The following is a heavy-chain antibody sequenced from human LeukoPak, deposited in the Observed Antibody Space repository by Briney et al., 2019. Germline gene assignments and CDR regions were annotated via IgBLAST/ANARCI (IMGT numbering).Heavy chain of an antibody. V-gene: IGHV1-2*02. CDR3: ARDYDFWSGYHLNWFDP. J-gene: IGHJ5*02. CDR2: INPNSGGT. D-gene: IGHD3-3*01. Sequence: ASVKVSCKASGYTFTGYYMHWVRQAPGQGLEWMGWINPNSGGTNYAQKFQGRVTMTRDTSISTAYMELSRLRSDDTAVYYCARDYDFWSGYHLNWFDPWGQGTLVTVSS. CDR1: GYTFTGYY.